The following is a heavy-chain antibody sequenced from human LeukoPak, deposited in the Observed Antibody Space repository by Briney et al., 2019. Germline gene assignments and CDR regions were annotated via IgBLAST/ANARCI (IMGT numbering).Heavy chain of an antibody. J-gene: IGHJ4*03. CDR3: GRVEGSGYDYWAFDY. CDR1: GFTFSSYG. CDR2: ISGSGGST. Sequence: GGTLRLSCAASGFTFSSYGMNWVRQAPGKGLEWVSTISGSGGSTYYADSVKGRFTISRDNSKNSLYLQMNSLRAEDTAVYYCGRVEGSGYDYWAFDYWGQGTLVTVSS. V-gene: IGHV3-23*01. D-gene: IGHD5-12*01.